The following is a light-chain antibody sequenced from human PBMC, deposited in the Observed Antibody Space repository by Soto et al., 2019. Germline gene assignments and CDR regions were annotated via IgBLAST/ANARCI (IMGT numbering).Light chain of an antibody. CDR2: EVS. Sequence: QSVLTQPASVSGSPGQSITISCTGTSSDVGGYKYVSWYQQHPGKAPKLMIYEVSNRPSGVSNRFSGPKSGSTASLTISGLQAEDEADYYCSSYTSSSPCVFGTGTKVTVL. CDR1: SSDVGGYKY. V-gene: IGLV2-14*01. J-gene: IGLJ1*01. CDR3: SSYTSSSPCV.